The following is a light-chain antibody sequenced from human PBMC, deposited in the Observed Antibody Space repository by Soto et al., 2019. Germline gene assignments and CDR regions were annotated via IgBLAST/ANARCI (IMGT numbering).Light chain of an antibody. Sequence: QSALTQPPSASGSPGQSVTISCTGTSSDVGGYKYVSWYQQYPGKAPKVIIFEVRKRPSGVSNRFSGSKSGDTASLTISGLQAEDEADYYCSSYRSSTTFVFGTGTKLTVL. J-gene: IGLJ1*01. CDR2: EVR. V-gene: IGLV2-14*01. CDR3: SSYRSSTTFV. CDR1: SSDVGGYKY.